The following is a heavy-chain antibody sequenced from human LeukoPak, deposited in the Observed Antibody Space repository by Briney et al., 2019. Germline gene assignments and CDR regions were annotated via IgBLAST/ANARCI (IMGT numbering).Heavy chain of an antibody. CDR1: GVSFSGYY. V-gene: IGHV4-34*01. J-gene: IGHJ6*02. Sequence: SETLSLTCAVYGVSFSGYYWSWIRQPPGKGLEWIGEINHSGSTNYNPSLKSRVTISVDTSKNQFSLKLSSVTAADTAVYYCARENKDSGPRGDGMDVWGQGTTVTVSS. CDR3: ARENKDSGPRGDGMDV. D-gene: IGHD5-12*01. CDR2: INHSGST.